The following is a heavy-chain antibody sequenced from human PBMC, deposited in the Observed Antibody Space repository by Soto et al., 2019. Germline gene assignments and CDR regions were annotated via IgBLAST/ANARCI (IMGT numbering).Heavy chain of an antibody. CDR2: ISGSGGST. V-gene: IGHV3-23*01. D-gene: IGHD2-2*02. CDR3: AKAYTWVNWFDP. CDR1: GFTFSSYA. J-gene: IGHJ5*02. Sequence: GGSLRFSCAASGFTFSSYAMSWVRQAPGKGLEWVSAISGSGGSTYYADSVKGRFTISRDNSKNTLYLQMNSLRAEDTAVYYCAKAYTWVNWFDPWGQGTLVTVSS.